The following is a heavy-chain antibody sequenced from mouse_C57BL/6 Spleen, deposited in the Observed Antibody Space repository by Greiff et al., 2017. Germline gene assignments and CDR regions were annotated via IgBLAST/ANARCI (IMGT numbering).Heavy chain of an antibody. CDR2: IHPSDSDT. J-gene: IGHJ4*01. D-gene: IGHD1-1*02. V-gene: IGHV1-74*01. CDR1: GYTFTSYW. CDR3: ATHYGRYYYAMDY. Sequence: QVHVKQPGAELVKPGASVKVSCKASGYTFTSYWMHWVKQRPGQGLEWIGRIHPSDSDTNYNQKFKGKATLTVDKSSSTAYMQLSSLTSEDSAVYYCATHYGRYYYAMDYWGQGTSVTVSS.